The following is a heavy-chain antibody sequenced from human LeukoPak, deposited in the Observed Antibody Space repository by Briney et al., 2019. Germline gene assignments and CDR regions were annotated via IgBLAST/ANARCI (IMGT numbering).Heavy chain of an antibody. J-gene: IGHJ4*02. V-gene: IGHV1-3*03. D-gene: IGHD4-17*01. CDR3: ARDLYGDYSQALFDY. Sequence: ASVKVSCKASGYTFTSYAMHWVRQAPGQRLEWMGWINAGNGNTKYSQEFQGRVTITRDTSASTAYMELSSLRSEDMAVYYCARDLYGDYSQALFDYWGQGTLVTVSS. CDR2: INAGNGNT. CDR1: GYTFTSYA.